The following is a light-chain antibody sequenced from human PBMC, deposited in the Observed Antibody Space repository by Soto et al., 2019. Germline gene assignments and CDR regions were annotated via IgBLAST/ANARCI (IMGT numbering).Light chain of an antibody. CDR2: EVI. CDR1: SSDIGAHNF. J-gene: IGLJ1*01. V-gene: IGLV2-14*03. Sequence: QSVLTQPASVSGSPGQAITVSCSGTSSDIGAHNFVSWYQQRPGKAPKLIIYEVINRPSGVSDRFSGSKSGNTASLTISGLQSEDEADYYCNSYTTSNTFVFGSGTKVTVL. CDR3: NSYTTSNTFV.